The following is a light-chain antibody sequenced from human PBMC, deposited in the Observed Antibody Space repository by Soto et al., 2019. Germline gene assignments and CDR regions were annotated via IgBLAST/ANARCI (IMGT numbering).Light chain of an antibody. Sequence: HSVLTQPRSVSGSPGQSVTISCTGTSSDVGNYNYVSWYQQYPGKAPKLMIYEVSKRPSGVPDRFSGSKSGNTASLTISGLQTEDEADYYCCSYAGSFTWLFGGGTKVTVL. CDR3: CSYAGSFTWL. J-gene: IGLJ3*02. V-gene: IGLV2-11*01. CDR1: SSDVGNYNY. CDR2: EVS.